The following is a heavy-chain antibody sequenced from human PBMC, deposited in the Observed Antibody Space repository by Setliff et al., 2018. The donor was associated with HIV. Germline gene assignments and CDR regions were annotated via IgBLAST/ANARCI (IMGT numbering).Heavy chain of an antibody. CDR3: ARDDTNFFDY. Sequence: SETLSLTCTVSGGSVSSTAFYWSWIRQHPGKGLEWIGDIYYSGSTFYNPSLKSRVTISVDTSKKHFSLRLRSVTAADTAVYYCARDDTNFFDYWGQGALVTVSS. CDR2: IYYSGST. CDR1: GGSVSSTAFY. V-gene: IGHV4-31*03. J-gene: IGHJ4*02.